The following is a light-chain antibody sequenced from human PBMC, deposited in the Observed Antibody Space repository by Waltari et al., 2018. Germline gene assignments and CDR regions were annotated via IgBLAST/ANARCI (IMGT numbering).Light chain of an antibody. CDR3: QQYSSTPLT. CDR2: WAS. CDR1: QSLLFHANNKNY. V-gene: IGKV4-1*01. J-gene: IGKJ4*01. Sequence: DIVMTQSPDSLAVSLGERATINCKSSQSLLFHANNKNYLAWDQQRPGHPPNLLISWASTRESGVPDRFSGSGSGTDFTLTISSLQAEDVAVYYCQQYSSTPLTFGGGTKVEIK.